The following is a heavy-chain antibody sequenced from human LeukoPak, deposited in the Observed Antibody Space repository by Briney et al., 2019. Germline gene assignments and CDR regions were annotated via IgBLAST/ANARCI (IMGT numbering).Heavy chain of an antibody. Sequence: GGSLRLSCAASGFTFSSYEMNWVRQAPGKGLEWVSYISSSGSTIYYPDSVKGRFTISRDNAKNSLYLQMNSLRAEDTAVYYCAELGITMIGGVWGKGTAVTISS. J-gene: IGHJ6*04. D-gene: IGHD3-10*02. CDR1: GFTFSSYE. CDR2: ISSSGSTI. CDR3: AELGITMIGGV. V-gene: IGHV3-48*03.